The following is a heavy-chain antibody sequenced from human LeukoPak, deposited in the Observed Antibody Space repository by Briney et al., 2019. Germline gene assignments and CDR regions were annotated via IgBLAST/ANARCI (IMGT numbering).Heavy chain of an antibody. CDR2: IANDGNNK. CDR3: ARVTVGGPGDYYMDV. J-gene: IGHJ6*03. D-gene: IGHD1-26*01. CDR1: GFSFRTHP. Sequence: GGSLRLSCAASGFSFRTHPMHWVRQAPGKGLEWVAVIANDGNNKYYADSVRGRFTISSDNTYNTLYLLMNSLRPDDTSIYYCARVTVGGPGDYYMDVWGKGTTVTVSS. V-gene: IGHV3-30-3*01.